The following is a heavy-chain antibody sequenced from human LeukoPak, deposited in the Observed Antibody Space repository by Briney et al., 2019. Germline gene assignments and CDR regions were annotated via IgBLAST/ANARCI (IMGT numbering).Heavy chain of an antibody. CDR1: GFTFSSYG. CDR2: IRYDGSNK. V-gene: IGHV3-30*02. CDR3: AKDIGRRIFGVAYDAFHI. D-gene: IGHD3-3*01. J-gene: IGHJ3*02. Sequence: GGSLRLSCAASGFTFSSYGMHWVRQAPGKGLEWVGFIRYDGSNKYYADSVKGRFTISRDNSKNTLYLQMNSLRVEDTAIYYCAKDIGRRIFGVAYDAFHIWGQGTMVTVSS.